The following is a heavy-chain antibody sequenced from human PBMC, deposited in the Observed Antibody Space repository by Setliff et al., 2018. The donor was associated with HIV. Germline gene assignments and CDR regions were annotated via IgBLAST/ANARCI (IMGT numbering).Heavy chain of an antibody. Sequence: GASVKVSCKTSGYTFGSHGISWVRQAPGQGLEWMGWISAYNGNTNYAQKFQGRVTMTRDTSTNTAYMEVRSLRPDDTAVYYCARLLRGGGDYSDYWGQGTLVTVSS. CDR1: GYTFGSHG. CDR2: ISAYNGNT. D-gene: IGHD3-10*01. J-gene: IGHJ4*02. CDR3: ARLLRGGGDYSDY. V-gene: IGHV1-18*01.